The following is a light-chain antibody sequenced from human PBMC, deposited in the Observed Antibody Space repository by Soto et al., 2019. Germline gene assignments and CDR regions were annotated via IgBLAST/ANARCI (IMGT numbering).Light chain of an antibody. CDR1: QGIRNE. CDR2: AAS. Sequence: AIQMTQSPSSLSASVGDRVTITCRASQGIRNELAWYQQRPGTAPKVLVSAASSLQTGVPSRFSGSGSGTEFTLTISSLQPEDFATYYCLQDFNYPYTFGQGTQVEI. CDR3: LQDFNYPYT. J-gene: IGKJ2*01. V-gene: IGKV1-6*01.